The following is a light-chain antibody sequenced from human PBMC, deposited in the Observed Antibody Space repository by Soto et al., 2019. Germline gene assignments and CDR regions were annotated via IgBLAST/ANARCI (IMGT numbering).Light chain of an antibody. CDR3: QQYNNWLWT. CDR1: QSVSSN. V-gene: IGKV3-15*01. J-gene: IGKJ1*01. Sequence: EIVMTQSPASLSVSPGERATLSCRASQSVSSNLAWYQQRPGQAPRLLIYGASSRATVIPARFSGSGSGTEFTLTISSLQSEDFAVYYCQQYNNWLWTFGQGTKVDIK. CDR2: GAS.